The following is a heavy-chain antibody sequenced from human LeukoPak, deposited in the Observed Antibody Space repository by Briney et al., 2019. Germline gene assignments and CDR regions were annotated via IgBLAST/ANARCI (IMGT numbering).Heavy chain of an antibody. CDR3: AKGRLTTVIDY. CDR2: FSGSGAGT. Sequence: GGSLRLSCAASGFTFSGYAMGWVRQAPGKGLEWVSTFSGSGAGTYYADSVKGRFTISKDNSKSTVYLQMSSLRAEDTAVYYCAKGRLTTVIDYWGRGTLVTVSS. J-gene: IGHJ4*02. D-gene: IGHD4-17*01. V-gene: IGHV3-23*01. CDR1: GFTFSGYA.